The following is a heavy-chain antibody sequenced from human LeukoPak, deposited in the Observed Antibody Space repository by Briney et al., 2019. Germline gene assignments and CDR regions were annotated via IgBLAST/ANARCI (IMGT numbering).Heavy chain of an antibody. CDR2: IYYSGST. J-gene: IGHJ4*02. CDR3: ATYYGSGRRDFDY. Sequence: SETLSLTCTVSGGSISSGDYYWSWIRQPPGKGLEWIGYIYYSGSTYYNRSLKSRVTISVDTSKSQFSLKLSSVTAADTAVYYCATYYGSGRRDFDYWGQGTLVTVSS. CDR1: GGSISSGDYY. D-gene: IGHD3-10*01. V-gene: IGHV4-30-4*08.